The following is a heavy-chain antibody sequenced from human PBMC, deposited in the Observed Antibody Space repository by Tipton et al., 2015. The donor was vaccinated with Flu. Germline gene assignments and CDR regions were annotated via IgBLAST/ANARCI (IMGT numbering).Heavy chain of an antibody. J-gene: IGHJ4*02. V-gene: IGHV4-59*01. Sequence: LRLSCTVSGGSISSYYWSWIRQPPGKGLEWIGYIYYSGSTNYNPSLKSRVTISVDTSKNQFSLKLSSVTAADTAVYYCARDLGSSGSFDYWGQGTLATASS. D-gene: IGHD6-13*01. CDR3: ARDLGSSGSFDY. CDR1: GGSISSYY. CDR2: IYYSGST.